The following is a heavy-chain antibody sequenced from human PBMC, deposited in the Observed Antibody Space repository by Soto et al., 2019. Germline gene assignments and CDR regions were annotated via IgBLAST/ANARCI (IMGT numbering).Heavy chain of an antibody. Sequence: GASVKVSCKASGGTFSSYAISWVRQAPGQGLEWMGGIIPIFGTANYAQKFQGRVTITADESTSTAYMELSSLRSEDTAVYYCATPAGHYSIPLYYYYGMDVWGQGTTVTVSS. V-gene: IGHV1-69*13. CDR1: GGTFSSYA. CDR2: IIPIFGTA. J-gene: IGHJ6*02. D-gene: IGHD3-3*01. CDR3: ATPAGHYSIPLYYYYGMDV.